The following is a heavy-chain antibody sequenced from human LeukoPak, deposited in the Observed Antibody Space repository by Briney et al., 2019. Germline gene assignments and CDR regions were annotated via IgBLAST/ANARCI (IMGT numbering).Heavy chain of an antibody. V-gene: IGHV5-51*01. CDR3: ARRGTTGTERDAFDI. J-gene: IGHJ3*02. CDR2: ICPGDSDT. CDR1: GYSFTNYW. Sequence: AGESLKISCKGSGYSFTNYWIGWVRQMPGKGLEWMGIICPGDSDTRCSPSFQGQVTISADKSISTAYLQWSSLKASDTAMYYCARRGTTGTERDAFDIWGQGTMVSVSS. D-gene: IGHD1-1*01.